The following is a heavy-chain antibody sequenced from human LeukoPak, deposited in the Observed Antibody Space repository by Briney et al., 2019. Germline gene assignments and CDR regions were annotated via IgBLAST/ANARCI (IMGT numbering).Heavy chain of an antibody. J-gene: IGHJ6*02. CDR1: GFTFSDYY. Sequence: GGSLRLSCAASGFTFSDYYMSWIRQAPGKGLEWVSYISSSGSTIYYADSVKGRFTISRDNAKNSLYLQMNSLRAEDTAVYYSARSSRVRYYYGMDVWGQGTTVTVSS. CDR3: ARSSRVRYYYGMDV. V-gene: IGHV3-11*01. CDR2: ISSSGSTI.